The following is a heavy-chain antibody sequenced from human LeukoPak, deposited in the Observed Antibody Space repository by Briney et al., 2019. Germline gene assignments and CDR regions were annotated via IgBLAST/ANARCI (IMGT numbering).Heavy chain of an antibody. CDR2: IYPTGST. CDR1: GASITDYY. D-gene: IGHD3-3*01. CDR3: ARDSYDFWSGQYKNGLGDYYGVDV. Sequence: SETLSLTCDVSGASITDYYWSWLRQSAGKRLEWIGRIYPTGSTSYKTSLRTRLTISLDTSKNQVSLKLRSVTAADTAVYYCARDSYDFWSGQYKNGLGDYYGVDVWGQGTTVIVSS. J-gene: IGHJ6*02. V-gene: IGHV4-4*07.